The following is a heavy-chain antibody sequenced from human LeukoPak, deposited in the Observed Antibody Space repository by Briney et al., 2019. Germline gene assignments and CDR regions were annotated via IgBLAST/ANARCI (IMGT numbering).Heavy chain of an antibody. D-gene: IGHD6-19*01. CDR3: ARDLGSSPEEYFDY. CDR2: INPSGGST. Sequence: GASVKVSCKASGYTFTGYYMHWVRQAPGQGLEWMGIINPSGGSTSYAQKFQGGVTMTRDMSTSTVYMELSSLRSEDTAVYYCARDLGSSPEEYFDYWGQGTLVTVSS. V-gene: IGHV1-46*01. CDR1: GYTFTGYY. J-gene: IGHJ4*02.